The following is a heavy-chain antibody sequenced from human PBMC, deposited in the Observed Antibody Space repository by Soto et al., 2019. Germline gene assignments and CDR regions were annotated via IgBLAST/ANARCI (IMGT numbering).Heavy chain of an antibody. D-gene: IGHD2-21*02. CDR1: GVSVSGYF. CDR3: ARETAPGVLSFAY. V-gene: IGHV4-59*02. J-gene: IGHJ4*01. CDR2: IYYSGST. Sequence: QVQLQESGPGLVQPSETLSLTCAVSGVSVSGYFWSWIRQPPGKGLEWIGHIYYSGSTNYNPSLKSRATISMDTSKNQFSLDLNSVTTADTAVYYGARETAPGVLSFAYWGHGTLVTVSS.